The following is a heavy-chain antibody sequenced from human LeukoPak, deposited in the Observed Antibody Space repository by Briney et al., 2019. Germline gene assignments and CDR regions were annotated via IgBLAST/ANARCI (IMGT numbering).Heavy chain of an antibody. V-gene: IGHV3-74*01. CDR3: AGDEAGRTINFDY. Sequence: GGSLRLSCAASGFTFSSYWMHWVRQAPGKGLVWVSHINSDGSSTNYADSVKGRFTISKDNAKNTLYLQMNSLRAEDTAVYYCAGDEAGRTINFDYWGQGTLVTVSS. D-gene: IGHD3-10*01. CDR2: INSDGSST. CDR1: GFTFSSYW. J-gene: IGHJ4*02.